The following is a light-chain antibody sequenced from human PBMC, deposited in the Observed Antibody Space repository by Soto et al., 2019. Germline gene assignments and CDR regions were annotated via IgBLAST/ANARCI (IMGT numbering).Light chain of an antibody. CDR3: QQRSNWPLVP. CDR2: DAS. J-gene: IGKJ5*01. Sequence: EIVLTQSPATLSLSPGERATLSCRASQSVSSYLAWYQQKPGQAPRLLIYDASNRATGIPARFSGSGSGTDFTLPISSLEPEDFAVYNCQQRSNWPLVPFGQGTRLEIK. CDR1: QSVSSY. V-gene: IGKV3-11*01.